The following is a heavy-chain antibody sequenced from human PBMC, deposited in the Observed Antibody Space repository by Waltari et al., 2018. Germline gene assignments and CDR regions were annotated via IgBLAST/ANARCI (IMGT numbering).Heavy chain of an antibody. CDR3: ARGPGGSY. Sequence: QVQRQQWGAGLLKPPETLSRTCAAYGGDFSGGDWSWIRQPPGKGLEWIGEINHSGSTNYNPSLKSRVTISVDTSKNQFSLKLSSVTAADTAVYYCARGPGGSYWGQGTLVTVSS. J-gene: IGHJ4*02. D-gene: IGHD3-16*01. V-gene: IGHV4-34*01. CDR2: INHSGST. CDR1: GGDFSGGD.